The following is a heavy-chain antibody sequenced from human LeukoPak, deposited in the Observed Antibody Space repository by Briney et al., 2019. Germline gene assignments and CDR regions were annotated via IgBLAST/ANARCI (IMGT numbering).Heavy chain of an antibody. D-gene: IGHD4-17*01. CDR2: LHTSGST. CDR3: ARDFGYGDYFFDD. V-gene: IGHV4-4*07. CDR1: GGSTSSYY. J-gene: IGHJ4*02. Sequence: PSETLSHTCTVSGGSTSSYYWSWIRQPAGEGLEWIGRLHTSGSTHYNPSLKSRVTMSVDTSKNQFSLKLSSVTAADTAVYYCARDFGYGDYFFDDWGQGTLVTVSS.